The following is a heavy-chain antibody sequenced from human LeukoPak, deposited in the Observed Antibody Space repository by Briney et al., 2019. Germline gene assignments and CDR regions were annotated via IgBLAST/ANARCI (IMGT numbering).Heavy chain of an antibody. CDR2: IRSKAYGGTT. Sequence: GGSLRLSCTASGFTFGDYAMSWVRQAPGKGLEWVGFIRSKAYGGTTEYAASVKGRFTISRDDSKSIAYLQMNSLKTEDTAVYYCTREQYYYDSSGYYSGYYFDYWGQGTLVTVSS. D-gene: IGHD3-22*01. CDR3: TREQYYYDSSGYYSGYYFDY. V-gene: IGHV3-49*04. CDR1: GFTFGDYA. J-gene: IGHJ4*02.